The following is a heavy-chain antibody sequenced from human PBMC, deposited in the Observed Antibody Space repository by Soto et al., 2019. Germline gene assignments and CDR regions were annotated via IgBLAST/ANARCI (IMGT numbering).Heavy chain of an antibody. CDR2: IYYSGST. CDR1: GGSISSGDYY. Sequence: QVQLQESGPGLVKPSQTLSLTCTVSGGSISSGDYYWSWIRQPPGKGLEWIGYIYYSGSTYYNPSLRTRVTISVETSKTQFSLKLSSVTAADSAVYYCASVRSCISTSCYYYYGMAVWGQGTTVTVSS. V-gene: IGHV4-30-4*01. D-gene: IGHD2-2*01. CDR3: ASVRSCISTSCYYYYGMAV. J-gene: IGHJ6*02.